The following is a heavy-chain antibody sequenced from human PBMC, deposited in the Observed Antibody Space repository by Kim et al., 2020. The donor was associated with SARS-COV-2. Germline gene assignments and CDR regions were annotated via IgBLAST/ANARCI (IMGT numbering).Heavy chain of an antibody. D-gene: IGHD5-18*01. J-gene: IGHJ6*02. CDR2: ISYDGSNK. Sequence: GGSLRLSCAASGFTFSSYAMHWVRQAPGKGLEWVAVISYDGSNKYYADSVKGRFTISRDNSKNTLYLQMNSLRAEDTAVYYCARARRRIQLWLPSYYYYGMDVWGQGTTVTVSS. V-gene: IGHV3-30*04. CDR3: ARARRRIQLWLPSYYYYGMDV. CDR1: GFTFSSYA.